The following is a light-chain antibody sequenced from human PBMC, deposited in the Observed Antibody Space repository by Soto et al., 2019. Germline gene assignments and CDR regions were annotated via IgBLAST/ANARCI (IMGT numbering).Light chain of an antibody. Sequence: NFMLTQPHSVSEAPGQTVTISCTRSSGSIASDYVQWYQQRPGSAPINVIFEDSQRPSGVPDRFSGSIDSSSNSASLTISRLTTEDAADYYCQSVDGKYVVFGGGTQLTV. V-gene: IGLV6-57*04. J-gene: IGLJ2*01. CDR3: QSVDGKYVV. CDR1: SGSIASDY. CDR2: EDS.